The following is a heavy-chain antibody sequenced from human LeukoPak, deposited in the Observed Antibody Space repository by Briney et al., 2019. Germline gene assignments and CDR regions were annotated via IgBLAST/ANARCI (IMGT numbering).Heavy chain of an antibody. Sequence: PSETQSLTCAVYGGSFSGYYWSWIRQPPGKGLEWIGEINHSGSTNYNPSLKSRVTISVDTSKNQFSLKLSSVTAADTAVYYCARGESRLEWYPLRWFDPWGQGTLVTVSS. J-gene: IGHJ5*02. CDR1: GGSFSGYY. CDR3: ARGESRLEWYPLRWFDP. D-gene: IGHD3-3*01. V-gene: IGHV4-34*01. CDR2: INHSGST.